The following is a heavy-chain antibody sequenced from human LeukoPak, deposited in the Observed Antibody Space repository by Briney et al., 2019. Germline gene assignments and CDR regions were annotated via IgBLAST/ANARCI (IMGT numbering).Heavy chain of an antibody. CDR2: ISYDGSNK. V-gene: IGHV3-30*04. J-gene: IGHJ4*02. CDR3: ARDIDPTGLVPAAMPGY. CDR1: EFTFSSYA. Sequence: GGSLRLSCAASEFTFSSYAMHWVRQAPGKGLEWVAVISYDGSNKYYADSAKGRFTISRDNSKNTLYLQMNSLRAEDTAVYYCARDIDPTGLVPAAMPGYWGQGTLVTVSS. D-gene: IGHD2-2*01.